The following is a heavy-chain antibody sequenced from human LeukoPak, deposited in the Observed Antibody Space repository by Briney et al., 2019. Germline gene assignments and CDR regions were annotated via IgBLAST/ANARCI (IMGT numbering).Heavy chain of an antibody. V-gene: IGHV1-2*02. CDR2: INPNSGGT. J-gene: IGHJ4*02. CDR3: ARVPPGSYFHSDPADY. D-gene: IGHD1-26*01. CDR1: GYTFTGYY. Sequence: ASVKVSCKASGYTFTGYYMHWVRQAPGQGLEWMGWINPNSGGTNYAQKFQGRVTMTRDTSISTAYMELSRLRSDDTAVYYCARVPPGSYFHSDPADYWGQGTLVTVSS.